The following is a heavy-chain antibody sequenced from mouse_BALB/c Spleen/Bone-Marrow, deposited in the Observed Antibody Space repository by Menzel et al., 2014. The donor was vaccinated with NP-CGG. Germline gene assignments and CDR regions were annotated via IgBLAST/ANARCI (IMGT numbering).Heavy chain of an antibody. Sequence: EVQGVESGGGSVKPGGSLKLSCAASGFTFSSYSMSWVRQTPEKRLEWVATISSGGHYTYYPDSVKGRFTISRDNAKNTLYLQMSSLKSEDTAMYYCSKDGGYDYSYYFDYWGQGTTLTVSS. V-gene: IGHV5-6-4*01. CDR1: GFTFSSYS. D-gene: IGHD2-4*01. J-gene: IGHJ2*01. CDR2: ISSGGHYT. CDR3: SKDGGYDYSYYFDY.